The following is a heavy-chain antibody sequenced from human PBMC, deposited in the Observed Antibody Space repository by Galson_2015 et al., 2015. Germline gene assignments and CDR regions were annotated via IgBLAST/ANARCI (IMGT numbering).Heavy chain of an antibody. Sequence: ETLSLTCTVSGGSISSGSFYWGWFRQPPGEGLEWVGSVYYSGTTYYNPSLKSRVTISQDTSKNQYSLKLTSVTAADTAIYYCARGNTVTNPSSFDYWGQGALATVSS. CDR2: VYYSGTT. CDR1: GGSISSGSFY. D-gene: IGHD4-17*01. V-gene: IGHV4-39*07. J-gene: IGHJ4*02. CDR3: ARGNTVTNPSSFDY.